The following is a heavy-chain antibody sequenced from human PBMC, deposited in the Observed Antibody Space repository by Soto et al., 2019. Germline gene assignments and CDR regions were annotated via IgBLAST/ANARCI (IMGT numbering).Heavy chain of an antibody. Sequence: GGSLRLSCAASGFTFSSYGMHWVRQAPGKGLEWVAVISYDGSNKYYADSVKGRFTISRDNSKNTLYLQMNSLRAEDTAVYYCAKAQGSLIAVAGTEVYYYMDVWGKGTTVTVSS. V-gene: IGHV3-30*18. CDR3: AKAQGSLIAVAGTEVYYYMDV. CDR2: ISYDGSNK. J-gene: IGHJ6*03. D-gene: IGHD6-19*01. CDR1: GFTFSSYG.